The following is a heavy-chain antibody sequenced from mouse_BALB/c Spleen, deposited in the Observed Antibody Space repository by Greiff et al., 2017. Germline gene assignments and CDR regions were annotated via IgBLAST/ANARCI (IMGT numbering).Heavy chain of an antibody. V-gene: IGHV1-18*01. CDR2: INPNNGGT. D-gene: IGHD1-2*01. CDR3: ARRGYYGYPPWFAY. Sequence: VQLQQSGPELVKPGASVKIPCKASGYTFTDYNMDWVKQSHGKSLEWIGDINPNNGGTIYNQTFKGKATLTVDKSSSTAYMELRSLTSEDTAVYYCARRGYYGYPPWFAYWGQGTLVTVSA. J-gene: IGHJ3*01. CDR1: GYTFTDYN.